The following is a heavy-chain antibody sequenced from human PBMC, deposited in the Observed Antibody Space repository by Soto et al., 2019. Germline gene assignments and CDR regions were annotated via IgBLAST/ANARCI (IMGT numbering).Heavy chain of an antibody. CDR3: TTMGVTSSGWYYYYYMDV. V-gene: IGHV3-15*01. J-gene: IGHJ6*03. CDR1: GFTFSNAW. D-gene: IGHD6-19*01. CDR2: IKSKTDGGTT. Sequence: GGSLRLSCAASGFTFSNAWMSWVRQAPGKGLEWVGRIKSKTDGGTTDYAAPVKGRFTISRDDSKNTLYLQMNSLKTEDTAVYYCTTMGVTSSGWYYYYYMDVWGKGTTVTVSS.